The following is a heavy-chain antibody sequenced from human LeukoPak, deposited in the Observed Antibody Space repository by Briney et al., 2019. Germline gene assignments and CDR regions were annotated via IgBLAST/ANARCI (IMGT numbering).Heavy chain of an antibody. D-gene: IGHD4-17*01. CDR1: GYTFTNYG. J-gene: IGHJ5*02. CDR2: ISGYSSDT. CDR3: ARAIPYGDYASNWFDP. Sequence: GASVKVSCKASGYTFTNYGISWVRQAPGQGLEWMGWISGYSSDTNYAQNLQGRVTMITDTSTSTAYMELRSLRSDDTAVFYCARAIPYGDYASNWFDPWGQGTLVTVSS. V-gene: IGHV1-18*01.